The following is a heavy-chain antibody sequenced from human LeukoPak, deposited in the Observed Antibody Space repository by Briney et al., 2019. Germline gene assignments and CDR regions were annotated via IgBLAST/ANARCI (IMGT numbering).Heavy chain of an antibody. CDR3: AKSEVRGLTPFDY. CDR2: ISGSGGST. Sequence: SGGSLRLSCAASGFTFSSYAMSWVRQAPGKGLEWVSAISGSGGSTYYADSVKGRFTISRDNSKNTLYLQMNSLRAEDTAVYYCAKSEVRGLTPFDYWGQGTLVTVSS. J-gene: IGHJ4*02. D-gene: IGHD3-10*01. CDR1: GFTFSSYA. V-gene: IGHV3-23*01.